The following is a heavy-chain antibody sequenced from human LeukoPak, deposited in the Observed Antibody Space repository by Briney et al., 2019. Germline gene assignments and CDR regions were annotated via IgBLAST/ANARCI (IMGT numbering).Heavy chain of an antibody. CDR3: ARDLTAQGSY. D-gene: IGHD1-14*01. J-gene: IGHJ4*02. CDR2: INPNSGGT. Sequence: GASVKVSCKASGYTFTSYDINWVRQAPGQGLEWMGWINPNSGGTNYAQKFQGRVTMTRDTSISTAYMELSRLRSDDTAVYYCARDLTAQGSYWGQGTLVTVSS. CDR1: GYTFTSYD. V-gene: IGHV1-2*02.